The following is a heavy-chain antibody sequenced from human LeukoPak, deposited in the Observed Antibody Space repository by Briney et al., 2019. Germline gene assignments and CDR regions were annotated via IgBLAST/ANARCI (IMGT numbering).Heavy chain of an antibody. CDR1: GYSFTSYW. Sequence: GESLQISCKGSGYSFTSYWIGWVRQMPGKGLEWMGIIYPGDSDTRYSPSFQGQVTISADKSISTAYLQWSSLKASDTAMYYCARLASSCSSTSCYSNWFDPWGQGTLVTVSS. V-gene: IGHV5-51*01. D-gene: IGHD2-2*01. CDR2: IYPGDSDT. CDR3: ARLASSCSSTSCYSNWFDP. J-gene: IGHJ5*02.